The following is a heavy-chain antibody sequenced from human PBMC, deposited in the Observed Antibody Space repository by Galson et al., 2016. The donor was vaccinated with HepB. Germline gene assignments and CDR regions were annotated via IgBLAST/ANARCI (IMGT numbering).Heavy chain of an antibody. D-gene: IGHD3-22*01. CDR2: IYSGGSA. Sequence: SLRLSCAASGFIVSNFYVAWVRQAPGKGLEWVATIYSGGSAHHADSVRGRFIISRDKSKNTLYLEMTGLRAEDTAVYYCAREYQYENTGFAYERPFDYWGQGTTVTVSS. V-gene: IGHV3-53*01. CDR1: GFIVSNFY. CDR3: AREYQYENTGFAYERPFDY. J-gene: IGHJ4*03.